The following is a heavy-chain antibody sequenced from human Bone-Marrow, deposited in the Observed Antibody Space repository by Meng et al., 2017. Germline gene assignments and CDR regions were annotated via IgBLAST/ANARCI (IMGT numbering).Heavy chain of an antibody. CDR2: IKSIPDGGTK. CDR1: GFTFSNAW. J-gene: IGHJ5*02. V-gene: IGHV3-15*01. D-gene: IGHD2-8*01. CDR3: AKPGKGGYCTNGVCKPFDP. Sequence: GESLKLSCAASGFTFSNAWMSWVRQAPGKGLEWVGRIKSIPDGGTKDYAAPVKGRFTISRDDSKNTLYMQVNSLRAEDTAVYYCAKPGKGGYCTNGVCKPFDPWGQGTLVTVSS.